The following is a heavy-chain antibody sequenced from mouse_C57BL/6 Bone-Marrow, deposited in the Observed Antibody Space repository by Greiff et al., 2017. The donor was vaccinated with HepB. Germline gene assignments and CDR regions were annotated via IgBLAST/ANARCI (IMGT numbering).Heavy chain of an antibody. CDR3: AVYYDYDYYAMDY. V-gene: IGHV5-17*01. CDR2: ISSGSSTI. D-gene: IGHD2-4*01. CDR1: GFTFSDYG. J-gene: IGHJ4*01. Sequence: VQLKESGGGLVKPGGSLKLSCAASGFTFSDYGMHWVRQAPEKGLEWVAYISSGSSTIYYADTVKGRFTISRDNAKNTLFLQMTSLRSEDTAMYYCAVYYDYDYYAMDYWGQGTSVTVSS.